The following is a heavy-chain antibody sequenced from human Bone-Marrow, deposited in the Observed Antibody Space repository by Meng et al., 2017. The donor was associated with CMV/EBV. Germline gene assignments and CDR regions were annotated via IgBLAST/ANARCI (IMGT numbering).Heavy chain of an antibody. CDR2: IIPIFGTA. V-gene: IGHV1-69*05. CDR1: GGTFSSYT. J-gene: IGHJ6*02. D-gene: IGHD2-2*01. CDR3: AASGRGDIVVVPAATQYYYYGMDV. Sequence: SVKVSCKASGGTFSSYTISWVRQAPGQGLEWMGGIIPIFGTANYAQKFQGRVTITTDESTSTAYMELSSLRSEDTAVYYCAASGRGDIVVVPAATQYYYYGMDVWGQGTTVTVSS.